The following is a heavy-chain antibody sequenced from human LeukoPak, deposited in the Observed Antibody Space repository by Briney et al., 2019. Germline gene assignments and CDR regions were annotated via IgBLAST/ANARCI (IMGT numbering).Heavy chain of an antibody. D-gene: IGHD3-22*01. CDR1: GGTFSSCA. V-gene: IGHV1-69*04. Sequence: ASVKVTCKASGGTFSSCAISWVRQAPGQGLEWMGRIIPIFGIANYAQKFQGRVTITADKSTSTAYMELSSLRSEDTAVYYCARGYYDREAFDIWGQGTMVTVSS. CDR2: IIPIFGIA. CDR3: ARGYYDREAFDI. J-gene: IGHJ3*02.